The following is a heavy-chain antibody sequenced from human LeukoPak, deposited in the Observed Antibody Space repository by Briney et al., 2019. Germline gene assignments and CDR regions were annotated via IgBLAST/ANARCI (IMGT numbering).Heavy chain of an antibody. CDR3: VIYPGW. CDR2: IKSKADGGTT. J-gene: IGHJ4*02. Sequence: GGSLRLSCAASGFSVVNAWMSWVRQAPGQGLEWVGRIKSKADGGTTGYAAPVEGRFSISSDASENTLYLQMNSLQTDDTAVYYCVIYPGWWGQGTLVTVSS. V-gene: IGHV3-15*05. D-gene: IGHD3-16*02. CDR1: GFSVVNAW.